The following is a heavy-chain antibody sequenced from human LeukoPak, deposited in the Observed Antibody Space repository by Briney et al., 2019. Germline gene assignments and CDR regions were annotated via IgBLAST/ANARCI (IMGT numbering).Heavy chain of an antibody. Sequence: SETLSLTCTVFGGSISSSSYYWGWIRQPPGKGLEWIGSIYYSGSTYYNPSLKSRVTISIDTSKNQFSLKLSSVTAADTAVYYCARVAPGYYYDSSGYNFDYWGQGTLVTVSS. D-gene: IGHD3-22*01. J-gene: IGHJ4*02. CDR1: GGSISSSSYY. V-gene: IGHV4-39*07. CDR2: IYYSGST. CDR3: ARVAPGYYYDSSGYNFDY.